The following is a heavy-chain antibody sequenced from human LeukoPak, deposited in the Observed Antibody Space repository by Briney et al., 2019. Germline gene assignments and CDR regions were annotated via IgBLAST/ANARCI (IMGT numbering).Heavy chain of an antibody. V-gene: IGHV3-30-3*01. Sequence: PGGSLRLSCAASGFTFSSYAMHWVRQAPGKGLEWVAVISYDGSNKYYADSVKGRFTISRDNAKNSLYLQMNSLRAEDTAVYYCARDIPIAVAGLFDYWGQGTLVTVSS. CDR1: GFTFSSYA. D-gene: IGHD6-19*01. CDR2: ISYDGSNK. CDR3: ARDIPIAVAGLFDY. J-gene: IGHJ4*02.